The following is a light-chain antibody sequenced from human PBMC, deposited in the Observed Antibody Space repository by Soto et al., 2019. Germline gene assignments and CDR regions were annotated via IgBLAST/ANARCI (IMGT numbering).Light chain of an antibody. CDR3: SSYTSSSTRV. Sequence: QSVLTQPASVSGSPGQSITISCTGTSSDVGGSNYVPWYQQHPSKAPKLMIYDVSNRPSWVSNRFSGSKSGNTASLTISGLQAEDGADYYCSSYTSSSTRVFGGGTKLTVL. J-gene: IGLJ2*01. CDR2: DVS. CDR1: SSDVGGSNY. V-gene: IGLV2-14*01.